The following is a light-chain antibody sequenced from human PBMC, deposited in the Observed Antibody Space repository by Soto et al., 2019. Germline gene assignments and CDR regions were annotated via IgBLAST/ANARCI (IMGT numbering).Light chain of an antibody. CDR1: QSISGW. V-gene: IGKV1-5*01. J-gene: IGKJ5*01. CDR3: QQHNGYAPIT. CDR2: DAS. Sequence: DIQMTQSPSTLSASVGDRVTITCRASQSISGWLAWYQQKPGKAPKLLIYDASTLEAGVPSRFSGSGSGTEFTLTTSRLQSDDFATYYCQQHNGYAPITFGQGTRLEIK.